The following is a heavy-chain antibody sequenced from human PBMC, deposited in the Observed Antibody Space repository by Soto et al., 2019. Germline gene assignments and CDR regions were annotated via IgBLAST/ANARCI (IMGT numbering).Heavy chain of an antibody. CDR2: INPKSGGT. V-gene: IGHV1-2*02. CDR3: ARTGLRADAFDI. J-gene: IGHJ3*02. Sequence: GASVKVSCKASGYSFTGYSMRWARHAPGQGLEWMGWINPKSGGTNYAQKFQGRVTMTRDTSISTAYMELSRLRSDDTAVYYCARTGLRADAFDIWGQGTMVTVSS. CDR1: GYSFTGYS.